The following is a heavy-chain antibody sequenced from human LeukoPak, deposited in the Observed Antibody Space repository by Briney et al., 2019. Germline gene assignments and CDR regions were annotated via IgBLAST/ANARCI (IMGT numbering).Heavy chain of an antibody. J-gene: IGHJ4*02. Sequence: ASVKVSCKASGYTFTGYYMHWVRQAPGQGLEWMGWINPNSGGTNYAQKFQGRVTMTRDTSISTAYMELSRLRSDDTAVYYCARDHSYGCSNYFDYWGQGTLVTVSS. D-gene: IGHD5-18*01. CDR3: ARDHSYGCSNYFDY. CDR1: GYTFTGYY. CDR2: INPNSGGT. V-gene: IGHV1-2*02.